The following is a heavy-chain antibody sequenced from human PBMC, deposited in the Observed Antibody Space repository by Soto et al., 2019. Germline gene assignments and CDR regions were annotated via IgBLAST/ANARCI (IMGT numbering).Heavy chain of an antibody. V-gene: IGHV3-33*01. CDR1: GFTFSSYG. CDR3: ARDCAGYSSGWYQRGGFDY. Sequence: QVQLVESGGGVVQPGRSLRLSCAASGFTFSSYGMHWVRQAPGKGLEWVAVKGRFTISRDNSKNTLYLQMNSLRAEDTAVYYCARDCAGYSSGWYQRGGFDYWGQGNLVTVSS. J-gene: IGHJ4*02. D-gene: IGHD6-19*01.